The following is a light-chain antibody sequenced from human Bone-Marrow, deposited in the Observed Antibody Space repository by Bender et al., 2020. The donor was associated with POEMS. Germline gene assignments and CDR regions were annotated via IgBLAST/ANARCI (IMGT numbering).Light chain of an antibody. CDR2: DVT. V-gene: IGLV2-14*03. Sequence: QAALTQPASVSGSPGQSITISCTGTSSAVVGYHSVSWYQQHSGKAPKALIYDVTNRPSGVSRRCSGAKSGSTASLTIAGLQADDEADYYCASYATGGILVFGGGTKLTVL. CDR3: ASYATGGILV. J-gene: IGLJ3*02. CDR1: SSAVVGYHS.